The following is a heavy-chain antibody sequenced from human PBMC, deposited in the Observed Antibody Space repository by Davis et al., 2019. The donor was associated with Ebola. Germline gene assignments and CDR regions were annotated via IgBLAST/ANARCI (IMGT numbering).Heavy chain of an antibody. CDR1: GSTFSGSA. V-gene: IGHV3-73*01. CDR2: IRSKTNSYAT. CDR3: TRDGGSSLSYWFDP. D-gene: IGHD6-13*01. J-gene: IGHJ5*02. Sequence: GESLKISCAASGSTFSGSAMHWVRQASGKGLEWVGRIRSKTNSYATAYAASVKGRFTISRDDSKNTAYLQMNSLKTEDTAVYYCTRDGGSSLSYWFDPWGQGTLVTVSS.